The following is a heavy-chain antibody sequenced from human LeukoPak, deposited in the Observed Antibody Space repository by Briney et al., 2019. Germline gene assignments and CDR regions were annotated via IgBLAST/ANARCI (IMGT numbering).Heavy chain of an antibody. CDR2: INPNSGGT. V-gene: IGHV1-2*02. CDR3: ARSRGGYCSSTSCYPFDY. Sequence: ASVKVSCKTSGYTFTTYSIHWVRQAPGQGLEWMGWINPNSGGTNYAQKFQGRVTMTRDTSISTAYMELSRLRSDDTAVYYCARSRGGYCSSTSCYPFDYWGQGTLVTVSS. D-gene: IGHD2-2*01. J-gene: IGHJ4*02. CDR1: GYTFTTYS.